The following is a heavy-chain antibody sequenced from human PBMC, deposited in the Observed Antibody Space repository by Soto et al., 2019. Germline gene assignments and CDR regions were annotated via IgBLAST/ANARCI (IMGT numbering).Heavy chain of an antibody. Sequence: QVQLQQWGAGLLKPSETLSLTCAVYGGSFSGYYWTWIRQPPGTGLEWIGEINHSGSTNYNPILKSRITLSVVTSKHQYFLKLISVSATVTAVHYCARDKITGLFDYWGQGTLVTVSS. CDR3: ARDKITGLFDY. CDR2: INHSGST. CDR1: GGSFSGYY. D-gene: IGHD1-1*01. V-gene: IGHV4-34*01. J-gene: IGHJ4*02.